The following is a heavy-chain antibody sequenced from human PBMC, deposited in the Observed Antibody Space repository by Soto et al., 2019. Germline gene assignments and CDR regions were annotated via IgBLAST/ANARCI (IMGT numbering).Heavy chain of an antibody. CDR3: AMDLYGGSSRFDY. V-gene: IGHV3-30*03. Sequence: QVQLVESGGGVVQPGRSLRLSCVASGFTFSNNGIHRVRQAPGKGLEWVAVISSDGSKKYYADSAKGRFTISRDNAKNTLYLQMNSLRAEDTAVYYCAMDLYGGSSRFDYWGQGPLVSVSS. J-gene: IGHJ4*02. CDR2: ISSDGSKK. D-gene: IGHD2-15*01. CDR1: GFTFSNNG.